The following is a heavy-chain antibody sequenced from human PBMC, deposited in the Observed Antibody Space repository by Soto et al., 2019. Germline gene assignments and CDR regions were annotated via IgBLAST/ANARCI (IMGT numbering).Heavy chain of an antibody. CDR2: IYYSGST. CDR3: ARYRSWYNWFDP. D-gene: IGHD6-6*01. Sequence: SETVSLTCTVSGGSISSYYWSWIRQPPGKGLEWIGYIYYSGSTNYNPSLKSRVTISVDTSKNQFSLKLSSVTAADTAVYYCARYRSWYNWFDPWGQGTLVTVS. CDR1: GGSISSYY. J-gene: IGHJ5*02. V-gene: IGHV4-59*01.